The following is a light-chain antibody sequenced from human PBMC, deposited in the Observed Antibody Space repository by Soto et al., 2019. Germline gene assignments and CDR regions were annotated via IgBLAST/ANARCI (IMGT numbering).Light chain of an antibody. Sequence: DIQMTQSPSTLSASVGDRVTITCRASQSISIWVAWYQQKPGKAPKLLINKASRLEGGVPSRFSGGGSGTDFTLTINSVQPDDSATYYCQKYNDHLPTFGGGTK. V-gene: IGKV1-5*03. CDR1: QSISIW. CDR3: QKYNDHLPT. CDR2: KAS. J-gene: IGKJ4*01.